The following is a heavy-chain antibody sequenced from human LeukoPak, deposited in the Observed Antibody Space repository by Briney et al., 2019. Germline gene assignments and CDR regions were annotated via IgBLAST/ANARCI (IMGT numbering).Heavy chain of an antibody. J-gene: IGHJ4*02. Sequence: GASVKVSCKASVGTFSSYAISWVRQAPGQGLEWMGRIIPIFGTANYAQKFQGRVTITTDESTSTAYMELSSLRSEDTAVYCCACGYSYGSFDYWGQGTLVTVSS. CDR1: VGTFSSYA. CDR3: ACGYSYGSFDY. D-gene: IGHD5-18*01. CDR2: IIPIFGTA. V-gene: IGHV1-69*05.